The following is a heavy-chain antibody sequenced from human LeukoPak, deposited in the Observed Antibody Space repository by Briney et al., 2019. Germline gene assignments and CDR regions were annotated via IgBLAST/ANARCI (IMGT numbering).Heavy chain of an antibody. CDR3: ARHGRGYYYDSSGYQNYFDY. Sequence: PSETLSLTCTVSGGSISSYYWSWIRQPPGKGLEWIGYIYYSGSTNYNPSLKSRVTISVDTSKNQFSLKLSSVTAADTAVYYCARHGRGYYYDSSGYQNYFDYWGQGTLVTVSS. CDR2: IYYSGST. D-gene: IGHD3-22*01. CDR1: GGSISSYY. J-gene: IGHJ4*02. V-gene: IGHV4-59*08.